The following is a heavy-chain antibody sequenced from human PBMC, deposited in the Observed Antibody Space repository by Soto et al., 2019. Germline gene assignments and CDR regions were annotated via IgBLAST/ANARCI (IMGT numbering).Heavy chain of an antibody. CDR2: ISNSGST. D-gene: IGHD5-18*01. Sequence: SDTLSLTCTVSCGSISSYSCTWIRQSPGKGLEWIGYISNSGSTGYNPSLKTRLSMSVDRSKNQFTLRLTAVTAADTAVYFCATESGSTYGYFDHWGQGTQVTVSS. J-gene: IGHJ4*02. CDR1: CGSISSYS. V-gene: IGHV4-30-4*02. CDR3: ATESGSTYGYFDH.